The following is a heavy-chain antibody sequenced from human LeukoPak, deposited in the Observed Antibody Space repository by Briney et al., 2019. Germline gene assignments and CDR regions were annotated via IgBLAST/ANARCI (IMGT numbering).Heavy chain of an antibody. V-gene: IGHV3-7*01. D-gene: IGHD3-22*01. CDR3: ARDGNYDSSGYYYAYYYGMDV. CDR2: IKQDGSEK. Sequence: GGSLRLSCAASGFTFSSYWMSWVRQAPGKGLEWVANIKQDGSEKYCVDSVKGRFTISRDNAKNSLYLQMNSLRAEDTAVYYCARDGNYDSSGYYYAYYYGMDVWGQGTTVTVSS. J-gene: IGHJ6*02. CDR1: GFTFSSYW.